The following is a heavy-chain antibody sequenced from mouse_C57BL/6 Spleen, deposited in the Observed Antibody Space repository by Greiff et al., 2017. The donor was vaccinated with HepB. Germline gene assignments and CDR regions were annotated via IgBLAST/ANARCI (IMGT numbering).Heavy chain of an antibody. V-gene: IGHV5-6*02. J-gene: IGHJ3*01. CDR1: GFTFSSYG. CDR2: ISSGGSYT. CDR3: ARRLRYGFAY. Sequence: EVMLVESGGDLVKPGGSLKLSCAASGFTFSSYGMSWVRQTPDKRLEWVATISSGGSYTYYPDSVKGRFTISRDNAKNTLYLQMSSLKSEDTAMYYCARRLRYGFAYWGQGTLVTVSA. D-gene: IGHD1-1*01.